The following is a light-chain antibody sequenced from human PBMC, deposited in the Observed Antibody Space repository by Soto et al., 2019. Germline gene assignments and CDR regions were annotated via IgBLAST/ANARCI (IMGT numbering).Light chain of an antibody. V-gene: IGLV2-14*01. CDR3: SSYTSSSTLYV. CDR1: SSDVGGYNY. Sequence: QSALTQPASVSGSPGQSITISCTGTSSDVGGYNYVSWYQQHPGKAPKLMIYDVSNRPSGVFNRFSGSKSGNTASLTISGLQAEDEAYYYCSSYTSSSTLYVFGTGTKLTVL. CDR2: DVS. J-gene: IGLJ1*01.